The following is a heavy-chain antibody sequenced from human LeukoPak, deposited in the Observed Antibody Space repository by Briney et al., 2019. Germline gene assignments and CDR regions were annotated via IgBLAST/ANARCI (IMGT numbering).Heavy chain of an antibody. J-gene: IGHJ4*02. CDR1: GGTFSSFA. CDR3: AITGGYSSGYYFDY. CDR2: IIPIFGIA. D-gene: IGHD3-22*01. Sequence: SVKVSCKASGGTFSSFAISWVRQAPGQGLEWMGRIIPIFGIANYAQKFQGRVTITADKSTSTAYMELSSLRSEDTAVYYCAITGGYSSGYYFDYWGQGTLVTVSS. V-gene: IGHV1-69*04.